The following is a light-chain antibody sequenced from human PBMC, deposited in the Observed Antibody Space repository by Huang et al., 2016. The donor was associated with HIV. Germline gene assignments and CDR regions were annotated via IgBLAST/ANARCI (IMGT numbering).Light chain of an antibody. J-gene: IGKJ2*01. CDR2: LGS. Sequence: EIVMTQSPLFLPLEVGEPASISCRSSQGLLHNIGYTYLDWCLPKPGQSPQPQIYLGSKRASGVPERFSGSGSGTDFTLKIKRVEAEDVGVYFCMQGLEIPKTFGQGTKLEI. V-gene: IGKV2-28*01. CDR1: QGLLHNIGYTY. CDR3: MQGLEIPKT.